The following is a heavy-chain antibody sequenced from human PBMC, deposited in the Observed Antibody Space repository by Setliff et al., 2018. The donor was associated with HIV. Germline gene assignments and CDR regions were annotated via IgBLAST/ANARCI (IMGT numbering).Heavy chain of an antibody. CDR3: AKDPHNIYLLYFHYMDV. Sequence: SVKVSCKASGGTFSAYAVNWVRQAPGQGLEWMGRIISILGTPSYSHKFQGRVTITADKSTTTTYMELSSLRSDDTAIYYCAKDPHNIYLLYFHYMDVWGKGTTVTVSS. J-gene: IGHJ6*03. V-gene: IGHV1-69*04. CDR2: IISILGTP. CDR1: GGTFSAYA.